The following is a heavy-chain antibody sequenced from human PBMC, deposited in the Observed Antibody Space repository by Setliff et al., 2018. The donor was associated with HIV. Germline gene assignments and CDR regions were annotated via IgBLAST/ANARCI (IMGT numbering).Heavy chain of an antibody. CDR2: IKPSDEST. D-gene: IGHD6-13*01. V-gene: IGHV1-46*02. J-gene: IGHJ6*02. CDR3: ARDSDEAATGRYGMDV. Sequence: ASVKVSCKASGYTFNTHNIHWVRQAPGQGPEWMGVIKPSDESTYAQTLQGRVTLTRDTSTTTVYMEVSRLRSDDTAVYYCARDSDEAATGRYGMDVWGHGTTVTVSS. CDR1: GYTFNTHN.